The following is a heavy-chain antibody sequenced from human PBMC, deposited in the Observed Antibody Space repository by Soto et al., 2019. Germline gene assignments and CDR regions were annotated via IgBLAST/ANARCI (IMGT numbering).Heavy chain of an antibody. CDR2: IVVGSGNT. J-gene: IGHJ6*02. D-gene: IGHD4-17*01. Sequence: SVKVSCKASGFTFTSSAMQWVRQARGQRLEWIGWIVVGSGNTNYAQKFQERVTITRDMSTSTAYMELSSLRSEDTAVYYCAATTTVTTLGLYYYYYGMDVWGQGTTVTVSS. V-gene: IGHV1-58*02. CDR3: AATTTVTTLGLYYYYYGMDV. CDR1: GFTFTSSA.